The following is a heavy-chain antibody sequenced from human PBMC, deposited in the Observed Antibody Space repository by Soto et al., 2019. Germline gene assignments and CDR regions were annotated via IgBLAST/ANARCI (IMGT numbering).Heavy chain of an antibody. D-gene: IGHD6-6*01. CDR1: GDSVSANNAA. J-gene: IGHJ6*02. Sequence: SQTLSLTCVISGDSVSANNAAWNWIRQSPSRGLEWLGRTYYSSKWNYDYAESVKSRLTITPDTSNNQFSLQLNSVTPEDAAVYYCVRQPLANLALYGMDVWGQGTTVTVSS. CDR2: TYYSSKWNY. V-gene: IGHV6-1*01. CDR3: VRQPLANLALYGMDV.